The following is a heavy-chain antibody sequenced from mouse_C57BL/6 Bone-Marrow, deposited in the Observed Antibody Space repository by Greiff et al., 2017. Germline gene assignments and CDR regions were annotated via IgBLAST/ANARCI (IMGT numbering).Heavy chain of an antibody. Sequence: VKLMESGPELVKPGASVKLSCKASGYTFTSYDINWVKQRPGQGLEWIGWIYPRDGSTKYNEKFKGKATLTVDTSSSTAYMELHSLTSEDSAVYFCARGARITTGGYWGQGTTLTVSS. V-gene: IGHV1-85*01. CDR3: ARGARITTGGY. D-gene: IGHD1-1*01. CDR2: IYPRDGST. J-gene: IGHJ2*01. CDR1: GYTFTSYD.